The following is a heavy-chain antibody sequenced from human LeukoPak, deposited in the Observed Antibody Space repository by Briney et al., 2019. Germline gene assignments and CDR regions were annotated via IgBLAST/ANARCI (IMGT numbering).Heavy chain of an antibody. J-gene: IGHJ4*02. CDR1: GFTFSSYA. V-gene: IGHV3-23*01. Sequence: GGSLRLPCAASGFTFSSYAMSWVRQAPGKGLEWVSAISGSGGSTYYADSVKGRFTISRDNSKNTLYLRMNSLRAEDTAVYYCAKAYSSGWDYWGQGTLVTVSS. CDR2: ISGSGGST. CDR3: AKAYSSGWDY. D-gene: IGHD6-19*01.